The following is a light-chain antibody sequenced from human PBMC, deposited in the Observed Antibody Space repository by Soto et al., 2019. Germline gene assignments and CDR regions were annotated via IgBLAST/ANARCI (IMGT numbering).Light chain of an antibody. CDR3: SSYTSSTTLYV. CDR1: SSDVGNYNY. Sequence: QSALAQPASVSGSPGQSITISCTGASSDVGNYNYVSWYQQHPGKAPKLIIYDVSNRPSGVSNRFSGSKSGNKASLTISGLQAEDEADYYCSSYTSSTTLYVFGTGTKVTVL. J-gene: IGLJ1*01. CDR2: DVS. V-gene: IGLV2-14*03.